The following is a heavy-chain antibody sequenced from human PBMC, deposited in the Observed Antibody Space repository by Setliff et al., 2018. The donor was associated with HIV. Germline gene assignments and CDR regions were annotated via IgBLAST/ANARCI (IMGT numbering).Heavy chain of an antibody. CDR2: INHSGST. J-gene: IGHJ4*02. CDR1: GGSLSSSY. V-gene: IGHV4-34*01. CDR3: ARVNTLLAFFTH. Sequence: SETLSLTCAVYGGSLSSSYWTWIRQAPGKGLEWIGEINHSGSTYYNPSLMSRVSISVDTSKDQFSLRLTSVTAADTAFYFCARVNTLLAFFTHWGPGILVTVSS. D-gene: IGHD5-12*01.